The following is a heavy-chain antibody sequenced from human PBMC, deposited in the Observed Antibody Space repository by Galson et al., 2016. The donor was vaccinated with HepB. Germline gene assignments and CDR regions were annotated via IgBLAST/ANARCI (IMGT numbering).Heavy chain of an antibody. CDR1: GFTFSHHW. Sequence: SLRLSCAASGFTFSHHWMSWVRQAPGKGLEWVANIKPDGSDGYYVDSVKGRFTISSDNAKNSLYLRLSSLRAEDTAVYYCARDDFGGNSGSCYYYWGQGTLVTVSS. CDR3: ARDDFGGNSGSCYYY. J-gene: IGHJ4*02. D-gene: IGHD4-23*01. V-gene: IGHV3-7*03. CDR2: IKPDGSDG.